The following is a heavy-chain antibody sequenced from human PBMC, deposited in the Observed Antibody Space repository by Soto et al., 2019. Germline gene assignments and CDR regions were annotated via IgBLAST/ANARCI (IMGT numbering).Heavy chain of an antibody. CDR2: INSDGSST. J-gene: IGHJ4*02. Sequence: GGSLRLSCAASGFTFSSYWMHWVRQAPRKGLVWVSRINSDGSSTSYADSVKGRFTISRDNAKNTLYLQMNSLRAEDTAVYYCARDLSRYRYIGWPSPYWGQGTLVTVSS. CDR3: ARDLSRYRYIGWPSPY. D-gene: IGHD3-9*01. CDR1: GFTFSSYW. V-gene: IGHV3-74*01.